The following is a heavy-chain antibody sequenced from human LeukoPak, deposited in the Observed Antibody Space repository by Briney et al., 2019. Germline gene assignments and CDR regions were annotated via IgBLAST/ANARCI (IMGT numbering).Heavy chain of an antibody. J-gene: IGHJ4*02. V-gene: IGHV1-2*06. D-gene: IGHD6-19*01. CDR3: AIIAVAGSLDY. CDR2: INPISGGT. CDR1: GYTFTGYY. Sequence: GASVKVPCKASGYTFTGYYMHWVRQAPGQGLEWMGRINPISGGTNYAQKFQGRVTMTRDTSISTAYMELSRLRSDDTAVYYCAIIAVAGSLDYWGQGTLVTVSS.